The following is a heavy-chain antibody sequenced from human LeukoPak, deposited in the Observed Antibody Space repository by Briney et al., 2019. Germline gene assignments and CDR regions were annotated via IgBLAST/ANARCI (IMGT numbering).Heavy chain of an antibody. D-gene: IGHD3-10*01. CDR3: ARAPPPYGSGSEI. J-gene: IGHJ3*02. V-gene: IGHV3-48*03. Sequence: WGSLRLSCAASGFTFSSYEMNWVRQAPGKGLEWVSYISSSGSTIYYADSVKGRFTISRDNAKNSLYLQMNSLRAEDTAVYYCARAPPPYGSGSEIWGQGTMVTVSS. CDR2: ISSSGSTI. CDR1: GFTFSSYE.